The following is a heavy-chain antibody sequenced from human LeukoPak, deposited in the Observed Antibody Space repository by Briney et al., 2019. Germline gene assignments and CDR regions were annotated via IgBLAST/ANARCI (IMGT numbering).Heavy chain of an antibody. CDR1: GGSISSYY. CDR2: IYYSGST. V-gene: IGHV4-59*01. D-gene: IGHD6-19*01. CDR3: ARGRGFGGGSSGWYNNWFDP. J-gene: IGHJ5*02. Sequence: SETLSLTCTVSGGSISSYYRSWIRQPPGKGLEWIGYIYYSGSTNYNPSLKSRVTISVDTSKNQFSLKLSSVTAADTAVYYCARGRGFGGGSSGWYNNWFDPWGQGTLVTVSS.